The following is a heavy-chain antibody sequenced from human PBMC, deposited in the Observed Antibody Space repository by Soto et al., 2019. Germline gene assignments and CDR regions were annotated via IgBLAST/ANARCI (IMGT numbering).Heavy chain of an antibody. Sequence: QVQLVESGGGVVQPGRSLRLSCAASGFTFSSYGMHWVRQAPGKGLEWVAVISYDGSNKYYADSVKGRFTISRDNSKNTLYRQMNSRRAEDTAVYYCAKIVLEAAETGHYYYYGMDVWGQGTTVTVSS. J-gene: IGHJ6*02. D-gene: IGHD6-13*01. CDR1: GFTFSSYG. CDR2: ISYDGSNK. CDR3: AKIVLEAAETGHYYYYGMDV. V-gene: IGHV3-30*18.